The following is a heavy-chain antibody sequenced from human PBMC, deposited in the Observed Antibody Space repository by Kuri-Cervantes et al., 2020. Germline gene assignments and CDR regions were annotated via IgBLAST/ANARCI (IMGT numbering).Heavy chain of an antibody. CDR1: GYTFTGYY. V-gene: IGHV1-69*13. Sequence: SVKVSCKASGYTFTGYYMHWVRQAPGQGLEWMGGIIPIFGTANYAQKFQGRVTITADESTSTAYMGLSSLRSEDTAVYYCARAHLGAPYCSSTSCYSYGMDVWGQGTTVTVSS. CDR2: IIPIFGTA. CDR3: ARAHLGAPYCSSTSCYSYGMDV. J-gene: IGHJ6*02. D-gene: IGHD2-2*01.